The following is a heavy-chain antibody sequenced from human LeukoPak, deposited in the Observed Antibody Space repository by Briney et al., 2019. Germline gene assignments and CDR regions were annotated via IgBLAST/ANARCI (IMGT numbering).Heavy chain of an antibody. V-gene: IGHV4-59*01. J-gene: IGHJ4*02. CDR3: ARVSSGGYFHTYYFDY. Sequence: NPSETLSLTCTVSGGSISSYYWSWIRQPPGKGLEWIGYIFYSGSTNYNPSLKSRVTISVDTSKNQFSLNLISVTAADTAIYYCARVSSGGYFHTYYFDYWGQGTLVTVSS. CDR1: GGSISSYY. D-gene: IGHD3-22*01. CDR2: IFYSGST.